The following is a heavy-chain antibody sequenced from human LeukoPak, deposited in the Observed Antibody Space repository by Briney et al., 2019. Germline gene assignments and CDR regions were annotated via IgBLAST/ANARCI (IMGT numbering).Heavy chain of an antibody. CDR2: FHPEDGET. J-gene: IGHJ6*04. Sequence: ASVTVSCKVSGYTPTELSMHWVRQAPGKGLEWVGGFHPEDGETIYAQKFQDRVTMTEDTPTDTAYMGMSSLRPEDTAVYYCATEGRRAVPAANPYLYYGMDVWGKGTTVTVSS. V-gene: IGHV1-24*01. D-gene: IGHD2-2*01. CDR3: ATEGRRAVPAANPYLYYGMDV. CDR1: GYTPTELS.